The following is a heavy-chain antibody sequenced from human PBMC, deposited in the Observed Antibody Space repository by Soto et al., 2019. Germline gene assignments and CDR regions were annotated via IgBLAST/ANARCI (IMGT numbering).Heavy chain of an antibody. Sequence: EVQLVESGGGLVQPGGCLRFSCAASGVTFISYSMNWVRQAPGKGLEWVSYISSSSSTIYYADSVKGRFTISRDNAKNSLYLQMNSLRAEDTAVYYCARGRIAAAGRWFDPWGQATLVTVSS. CDR2: ISSSSSTI. D-gene: IGHD6-13*01. V-gene: IGHV3-48*01. CDR3: ARGRIAAAGRWFDP. CDR1: GVTFISYS. J-gene: IGHJ5*02.